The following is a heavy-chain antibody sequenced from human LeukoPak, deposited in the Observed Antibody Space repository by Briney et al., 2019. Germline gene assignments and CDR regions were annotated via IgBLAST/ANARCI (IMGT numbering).Heavy chain of an antibody. J-gene: IGHJ4*02. CDR3: GRGKSVVRGLIGY. Sequence: GGSLRLSCAASGFTFSSYEMNWVRQAPGKELEWVAYVSSSGSAVYYADSVKGRFTISRDNAKDSLFLQMNSLRAEDTAVYYCGRGKSVVRGLIGYWGQGTLVIVSS. D-gene: IGHD3-10*01. CDR2: VSSSGSAV. V-gene: IGHV3-48*03. CDR1: GFTFSSYE.